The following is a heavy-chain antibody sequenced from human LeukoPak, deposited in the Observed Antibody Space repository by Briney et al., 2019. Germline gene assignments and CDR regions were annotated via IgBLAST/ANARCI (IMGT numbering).Heavy chain of an antibody. Sequence: ASVKVSCKASGGTFSSYTITWVRQAPGQGLEWMGGIIPIFGSANYAQKFQGRVTITADESTSTAYMELSSLRSEDTAVYYCAKDPSSSWFGDYFDYWGQGTLVTVSS. D-gene: IGHD6-13*01. CDR3: AKDPSSSWFGDYFDY. CDR2: IIPIFGSA. J-gene: IGHJ4*02. CDR1: GGTFSSYT. V-gene: IGHV1-69*13.